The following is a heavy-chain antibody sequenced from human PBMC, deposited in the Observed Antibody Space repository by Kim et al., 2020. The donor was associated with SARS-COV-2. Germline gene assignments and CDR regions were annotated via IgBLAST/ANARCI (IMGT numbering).Heavy chain of an antibody. J-gene: IGHJ4*02. Sequence: SETLSLTCAVYGGSFSGYYWSWIRQPPVKGLEWLWEINHSGSTNYNPSLKSRVTISVDTSKNQFSLKLSSVPAADTAVYYCSRGGYNSCGTGWVDYWGQGTLVTVSS. V-gene: IGHV4-34*01. D-gene: IGHD6-13*01. CDR1: GGSFSGYY. CDR2: INHSGST. CDR3: SRGGYNSCGTGWVDY.